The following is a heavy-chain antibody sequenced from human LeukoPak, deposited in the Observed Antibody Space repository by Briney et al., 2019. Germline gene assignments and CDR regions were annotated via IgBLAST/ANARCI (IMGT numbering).Heavy chain of an antibody. J-gene: IGHJ4*02. CDR2: IIPILGIA. CDR1: GGTFSSYT. D-gene: IGHD3-10*01. CDR3: ARAEKEVRGVSLDY. V-gene: IGHV1-69*02. Sequence: SVKVSRKASGGTFSSYTISWVRQAPGQGLERMGRIIPILGIANYAQKFQGRVTITADKSTSTAYMELSSLRSEDTAVYYCARAEKEVRGVSLDYWGQGTLVTVSS.